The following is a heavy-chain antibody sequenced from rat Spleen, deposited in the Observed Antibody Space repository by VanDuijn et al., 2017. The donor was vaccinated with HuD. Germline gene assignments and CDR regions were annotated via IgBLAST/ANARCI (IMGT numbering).Heavy chain of an antibody. J-gene: IGHJ3*01. CDR1: GFTFNNYW. CDR3: ATAGTRVSRFAY. D-gene: IGHD1-4*01. V-gene: IGHV5-31*01. Sequence: EVQLVESGGGLVQPGRSLKLSCVASGFTFNNYWMTWIRQAPGKGLEWVATVTHIGGSTYYPDSVKGRFTLSRDNAKSTLYLQMDSLRSEDTATYYCATAGTRVSRFAYWGQGTLVTVSS. CDR2: VTHIGGST.